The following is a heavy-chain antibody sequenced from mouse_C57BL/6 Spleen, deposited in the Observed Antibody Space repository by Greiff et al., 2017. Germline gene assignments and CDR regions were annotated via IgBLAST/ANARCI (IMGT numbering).Heavy chain of an antibody. CDR3: ARVVYYGSSYAMDY. CDR2: INPNNGGT. CDR1: GYTFTDYN. Sequence: VQLKQSGPELVKPGASVKMSCKASGYTFTDYNMHWVKQSHGKSLEWIGYINPNNGGTSYNQKFKGKATLTVNKSSSTAYMELRSLTSEDSAVYYCARVVYYGSSYAMDYWGQGTSVTVSS. J-gene: IGHJ4*01. D-gene: IGHD1-1*01. V-gene: IGHV1-22*01.